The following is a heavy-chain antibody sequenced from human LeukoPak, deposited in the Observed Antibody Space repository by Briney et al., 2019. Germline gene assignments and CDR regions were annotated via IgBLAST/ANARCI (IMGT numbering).Heavy chain of an antibody. J-gene: IGHJ6*02. CDR1: GFTFSSYG. V-gene: IGHV3-30*18. CDR3: AKDLLLWFGEPLYGMDV. Sequence: GSLRLSCAASGFTFSSYGMHWVRQAPGKGLEWVAVISYDGSNKYYADSVKGRFTISRDNSKNTLYLQMNSLRAEDTAVYYCAKDLLLWFGEPLYGMDVWGQGTTVTVSS. D-gene: IGHD3-10*01. CDR2: ISYDGSNK.